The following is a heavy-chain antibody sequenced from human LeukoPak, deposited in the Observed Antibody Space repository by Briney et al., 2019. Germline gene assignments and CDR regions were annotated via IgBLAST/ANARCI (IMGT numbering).Heavy chain of an antibody. CDR2: INPNNGDT. V-gene: IGHV1-2*02. Sequence: ASVKVSCKASGYTFTGYYIHWVRQAPGQRPEWMGWINPNNGDTYYAQTFQGRVTMTRDTSITTAYMELSRLRSDDRAVYYCAREAHGSGTYHSDYWGQGTLVTVSS. D-gene: IGHD3-10*01. CDR3: AREAHGSGTYHSDY. CDR1: GYTFTGYY. J-gene: IGHJ4*02.